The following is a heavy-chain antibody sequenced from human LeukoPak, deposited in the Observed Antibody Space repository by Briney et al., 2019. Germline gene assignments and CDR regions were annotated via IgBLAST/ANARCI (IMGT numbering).Heavy chain of an antibody. V-gene: IGHV3-30*02. J-gene: IGHJ3*02. CDR2: IGHDGNYR. CDR3: AKDLSYSYDI. Sequence: GGSLRLSCIVSGSTINTFGFHWFRQAPGKGPEWLAFIGHDGNYRHYGDSVRGRFTISRDNSKNTVYLEMDSLRADDTALYRCAKDLSYSYDIWGQGTKVTVSS. D-gene: IGHD2-15*01. CDR1: GSTINTFG.